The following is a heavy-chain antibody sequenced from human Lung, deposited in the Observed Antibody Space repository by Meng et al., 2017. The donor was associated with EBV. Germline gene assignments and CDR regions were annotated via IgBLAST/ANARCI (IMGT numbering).Heavy chain of an antibody. CDR2: IYYTGST. Sequence: GPPQVPARGLVNPSQTLSLPCTVSGGSITSGDYYWSWIRQPPGKGLEWIGYIYYTGSTYYNPSLKSRVTISMDTSKNQFSLRLSSVTAADTAVYYCARNYYFDYWGQGTLVTVSS. V-gene: IGHV4-30-4*01. CDR1: GGSITSGDYY. CDR3: ARNYYFDY. J-gene: IGHJ4*02.